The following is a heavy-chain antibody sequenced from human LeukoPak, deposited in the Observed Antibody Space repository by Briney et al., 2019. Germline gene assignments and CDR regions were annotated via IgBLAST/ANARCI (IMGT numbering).Heavy chain of an antibody. CDR3: ARWGSIAVARFDY. CDR2: INHSGST. CDR1: GGSFSGYY. V-gene: IGHV4-34*01. J-gene: IGHJ4*02. Sequence: SETLSLTCAVYGGSFSGYYWSWIRQPPGKGLEWIGEINHSGSTNYNPSLKSRVTISVDTSKNQFSLNLTSVTAADTAVYYCARWGSIAVARFDYWGQGTLVTVSS. D-gene: IGHD6-6*01.